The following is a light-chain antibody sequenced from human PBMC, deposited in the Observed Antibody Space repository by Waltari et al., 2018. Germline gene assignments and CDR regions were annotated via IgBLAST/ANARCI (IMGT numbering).Light chain of an antibody. CDR1: QSIDRY. CDR2: MTS. CDR3: QQSYTPPFT. V-gene: IGKV1-39*01. Sequence: DIQMTQSPSSLSASVRDRVPITCRASQSIDRYLNWYQQQPGKAPKLLIYMTSFLQSGVPTRFSGTGSGTHFTLTISGLEPEDFATYFCQQSYTPPFTFGPGSKVDLK. J-gene: IGKJ3*01.